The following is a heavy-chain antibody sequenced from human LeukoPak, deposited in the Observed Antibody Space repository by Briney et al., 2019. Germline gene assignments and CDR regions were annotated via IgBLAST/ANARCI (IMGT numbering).Heavy chain of an antibody. Sequence: SQTLSLTAHVYAGSAGGNYCSWIRPSPAQGLHWMGEINHSASSTYSPSLKSRVTISVDTSKNQFSLKLGSVTAADTAVYYCARRFNILTGYPRTHKNWFDPWGQGTLVNVSS. CDR3: ARRFNILTGYPRTHKNWFDP. D-gene: IGHD3-9*01. J-gene: IGHJ5*02. V-gene: IGHV4-34*01. CDR1: AGSAGGNY. CDR2: INHSASS.